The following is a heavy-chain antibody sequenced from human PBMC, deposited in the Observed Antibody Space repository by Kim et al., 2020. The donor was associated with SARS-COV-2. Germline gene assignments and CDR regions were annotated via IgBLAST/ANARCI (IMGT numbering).Heavy chain of an antibody. CDR1: GFTFSSYA. Sequence: GGSLRLSCAASGFTFSSYAMSWVRQVPGKGLEWVSTINVNGVNTYYADSVKGRFTISRDSSKNTLYLQMDSLRAEDTAIYYCAKPLTTRILHFDIWGQGTMVTVSS. D-gene: IGHD4-17*01. CDR3: AKPLTTRILHFDI. J-gene: IGHJ3*02. V-gene: IGHV3-23*01. CDR2: INVNGVNT.